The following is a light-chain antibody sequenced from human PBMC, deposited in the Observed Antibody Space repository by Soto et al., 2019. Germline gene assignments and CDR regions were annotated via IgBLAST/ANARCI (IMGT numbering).Light chain of an antibody. Sequence: EIVLTQSPDTLSLSPGEGASLSCRASQSVHTFLAWYQQKPGQAPRLLIYDASNRATGIPARFSGSGSGTDFTLTISSLEPEDFAVYYCQQRSNWPRFGQGTRLEIK. CDR3: QQRSNWPR. V-gene: IGKV3-11*01. CDR1: QSVHTF. CDR2: DAS. J-gene: IGKJ5*01.